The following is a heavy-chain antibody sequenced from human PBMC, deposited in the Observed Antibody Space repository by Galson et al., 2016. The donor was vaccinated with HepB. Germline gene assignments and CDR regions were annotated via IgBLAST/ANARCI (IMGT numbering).Heavy chain of an antibody. CDR1: GFSLTTDGLS. J-gene: IGHJ4*01. CDR2: IDWGGVR. Sequence: PALVKPTQTLVLTCTFSGFSLTTDGLSVSWVRQPPGKALEWLGLIDWGGVRYFNASLRTRLSIPKDTSKNQVVLTMTDMDPADSGTYSCARAAWFKTFYFDCWGQGTLVTVSS. D-gene: IGHD3-10*01. CDR3: ARAAWFKTFYFDC. V-gene: IGHV2-70*18.